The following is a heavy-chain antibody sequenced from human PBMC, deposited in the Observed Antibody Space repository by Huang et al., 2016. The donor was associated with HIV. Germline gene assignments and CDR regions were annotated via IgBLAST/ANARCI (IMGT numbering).Heavy chain of an antibody. CDR2: SSSYNGHT. D-gene: IGHD6-19*01. V-gene: IGHV1-18*01. J-gene: IGHJ4*02. CDR3: ARDRGAVAGTSPGY. Sequence: QVQLVQSGAEVKKPGASVKVSCKASGYTFTSYGISWVRQAPGQGLEWMGWSSSYNGHTNYVQKLQGRVTMTTETSTSTAYMELRSLRSDDTAVYYCARDRGAVAGTSPGYWGQGTLVTVSS. CDR1: GYTFTSYG.